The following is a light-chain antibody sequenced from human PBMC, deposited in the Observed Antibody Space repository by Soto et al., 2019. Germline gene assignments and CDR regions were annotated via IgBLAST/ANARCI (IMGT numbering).Light chain of an antibody. CDR3: QVWDIMTDNYV. Sequence: SYELTQPPSVSVAPEKTATITCGGTNIGDKRVHWYRQKPGQAPVLLISYDSDRPSGIPERFSGSNSGNTATLTISRVEAGDEADYYCQVWDIMTDNYVFGGGTKSPS. CDR1: NIGDKR. J-gene: IGLJ1*01. CDR2: YDS. V-gene: IGLV3-21*04.